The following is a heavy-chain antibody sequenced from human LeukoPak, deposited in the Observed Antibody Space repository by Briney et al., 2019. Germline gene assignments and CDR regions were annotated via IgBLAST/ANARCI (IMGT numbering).Heavy chain of an antibody. D-gene: IGHD2-2*01. CDR1: GGAISSSDYY. CDR3: ASGTMRWATNAFDI. J-gene: IGHJ3*02. Sequence: SETLSLTCTVSGGAISSSDYYWGWVRQPPGKGLEWIGSVYHSGSTYYNPSLKSRVTISVDTSKNQFSLKLSSVTAADTAVYYCASGTMRWATNAFDIWGQGTMVTVSS. CDR2: VYHSGST. V-gene: IGHV4-39*07.